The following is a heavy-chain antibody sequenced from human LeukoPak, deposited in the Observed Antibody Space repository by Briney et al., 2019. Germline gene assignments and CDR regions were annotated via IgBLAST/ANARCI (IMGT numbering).Heavy chain of an antibody. CDR2: IRSKANSYAT. CDR3: TRLNSYSSGYSY. V-gene: IGHV3-73*01. CDR1: GFTFSGSA. J-gene: IGHJ4*02. D-gene: IGHD3-22*01. Sequence: GGSLRLSCAASGFTFSGSAMHWVRQASGKGLEWAGRIRSKANSYATAYAASVKGRFTISRDDSKNTAYLQMNSLKTEDTAVYYCTRLNSYSSGYSYWGQGTLVTVSS.